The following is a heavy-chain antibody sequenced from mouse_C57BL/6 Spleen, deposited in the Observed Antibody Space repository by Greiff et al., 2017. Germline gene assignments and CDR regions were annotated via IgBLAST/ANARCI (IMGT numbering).Heavy chain of an antibody. CDR2: IDPANGNT. Sequence: EVQLKESVAELVRPGASVKLSCTASGFNIKNTYMHWVKQRPEQGLEWIGRIDPANGNTKYATKFQGKATITADTSSTTDYLQLSSLTTEATAIYYCARETVKTRSGAMDYWGQGTSVTVSS. D-gene: IGHD1-1*01. V-gene: IGHV14-3*01. CDR1: GFNIKNTY. J-gene: IGHJ4*01. CDR3: ARETVKTRSGAMDY.